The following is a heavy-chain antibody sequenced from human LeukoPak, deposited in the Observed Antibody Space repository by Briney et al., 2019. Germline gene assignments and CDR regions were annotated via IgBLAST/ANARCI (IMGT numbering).Heavy chain of an antibody. CDR2: ISSSSSYI. D-gene: IGHD3-9*01. CDR3: ARGYDILTGYYMPGA. CDR1: GFTFSSYS. Sequence: PGGSLRFSCAASGFTFSSYSMNWVRQAPGKGLEWVSSISSSSSYIYYADSVKGRFTIPRDNAKNSLYLQMNSLRAEDTAVYYCARGYDILTGYYMPGAWGQGTLVTVSS. J-gene: IGHJ5*02. V-gene: IGHV3-21*01.